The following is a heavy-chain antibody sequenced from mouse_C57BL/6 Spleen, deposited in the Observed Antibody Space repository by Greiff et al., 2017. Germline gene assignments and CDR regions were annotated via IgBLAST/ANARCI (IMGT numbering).Heavy chain of an antibody. Sequence: DVKLVESGGGLVQSGRSLRLSCATSGFTFSDFYMEWVRQAPGKGLEWIAARRNKANDYTTEYSASVKGRFIVSRDTSQSILYLQMNALRAEDTAIYYCARDEEAMDYWGQGTSVTVSS. V-gene: IGHV7-1*01. CDR3: ARDEEAMDY. CDR2: RRNKANDYTT. CDR1: GFTFSDFY. J-gene: IGHJ4*01.